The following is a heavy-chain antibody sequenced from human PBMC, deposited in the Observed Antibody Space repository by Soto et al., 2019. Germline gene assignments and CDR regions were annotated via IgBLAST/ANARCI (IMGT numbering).Heavy chain of an antibody. CDR3: ARQIGRGSWSLDH. Sequence: QLQLQESGPGLVKPAETLSLTCTVSGGSISSSDYWWGWIRQPPGKGLEWIGSIYYSGSTHYIPCLKSRVIMSVDTSKNQFSLRLSSVTAADTAVYYCARQIGRGSWSLDHWGQGTLVTVSS. D-gene: IGHD6-13*01. V-gene: IGHV4-39*01. CDR1: GGSISSSDYW. J-gene: IGHJ4*02. CDR2: IYYSGST.